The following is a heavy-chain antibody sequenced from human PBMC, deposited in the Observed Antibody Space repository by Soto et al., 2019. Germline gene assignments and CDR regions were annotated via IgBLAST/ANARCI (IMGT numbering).Heavy chain of an antibody. CDR3: VRTRGGNYFDY. Sequence: PSETLSLTCAVSGGSISSGGYSWSWIRQPPGKGLEWIGYIYHSGSTYYNPSLKSRVTISVDRSKNQFSLKLSSVTAADTAVYYCVRTRGGNYFDYWGQGTLVTVSS. CDR2: IYHSGST. CDR1: GGSISSGGYS. V-gene: IGHV4-30-2*01. D-gene: IGHD2-15*01. J-gene: IGHJ4*02.